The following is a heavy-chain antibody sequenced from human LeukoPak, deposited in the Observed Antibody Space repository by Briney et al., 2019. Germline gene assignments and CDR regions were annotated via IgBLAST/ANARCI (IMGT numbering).Heavy chain of an antibody. CDR2: INPNSGGT. CDR1: GYTFTDYY. D-gene: IGHD2-2*01. CDR3: ARANALYCSSTSCLFDY. J-gene: IGHJ4*02. Sequence: GASVKDSCQASGYTFTDYYMHWVRPAPGQALEWMAWINPNSGGTYYAQNFHDRITMTRDTSISTAYMELSRLRSDDTAIYYCARANALYCSSTSCLFDYWGQGTLVTVSS. V-gene: IGHV1-2*02.